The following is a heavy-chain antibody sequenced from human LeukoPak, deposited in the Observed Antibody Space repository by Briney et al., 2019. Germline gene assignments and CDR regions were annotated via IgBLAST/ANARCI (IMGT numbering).Heavy chain of an antibody. V-gene: IGHV4-38-2*01. J-gene: IGHJ4*02. CDR1: GYSISSGYS. CDR3: ARRKTLFWYFDY. CDR2: IFSSGST. D-gene: IGHD3-3*01. Sequence: SETLSLTCAVSGYSISSGYSWDWVRQSPGKGLEWIGNIFSSGSTYYNPSLKSRVTISVDTSNNQFSLGLNSVTAADTAVYYCARRKTLFWYFDYWGQGTLVTVSS.